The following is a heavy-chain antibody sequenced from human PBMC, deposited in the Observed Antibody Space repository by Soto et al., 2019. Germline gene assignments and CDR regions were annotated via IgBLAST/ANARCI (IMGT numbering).Heavy chain of an antibody. CDR2: IHYSGTT. CDR1: GGSMRNYF. V-gene: IGHV4-59*01. D-gene: IGHD6-13*01. J-gene: IGHJ4*02. Sequence: KTSEPLSLTCPVSGGSMRNYFWTWIRQPPGKGLEWIGYIHYSGTTSFFPSYNPSLRSRVTISEDTSKNQFSLKLLSVTTADTAVYFCAAGEASSRNLAPYYLDFWGQGTLVTVSS. CDR3: AAGEASSRNLAPYYLDF.